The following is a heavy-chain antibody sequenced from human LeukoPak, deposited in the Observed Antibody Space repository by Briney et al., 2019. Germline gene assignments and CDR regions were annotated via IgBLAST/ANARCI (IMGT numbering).Heavy chain of an antibody. Sequence: SETLSLTCAVSADSFSSHYWTWIRQSPGTGLEWIGYISYIGSTNYNPSLKSRVTISIDTSKNQFSLKLRSVTAADTAVYYCARDLVTVTKGFDIWGQGTMVSVSP. CDR2: ISYIGST. CDR3: ARDLVTVTKGFDI. D-gene: IGHD4-17*01. J-gene: IGHJ3*02. V-gene: IGHV4-59*11. CDR1: ADSFSSHY.